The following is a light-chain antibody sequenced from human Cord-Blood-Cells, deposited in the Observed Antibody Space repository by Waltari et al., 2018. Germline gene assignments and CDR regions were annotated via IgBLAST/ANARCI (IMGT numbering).Light chain of an antibody. CDR1: SGHSSYA. CDR2: LNSGGSH. Sequence: QLVLTQSPSASASLGASVKLTCTLSSGHSSYAIAWPQQQPEKGPRYLMKLNSGGSHSKGDGIPDRFSGSSSGAERYLTISSLQSEDEADYYCQTWGTGIQVFGGGTKLTVL. V-gene: IGLV4-69*01. CDR3: QTWGTGIQV. J-gene: IGLJ2*01.